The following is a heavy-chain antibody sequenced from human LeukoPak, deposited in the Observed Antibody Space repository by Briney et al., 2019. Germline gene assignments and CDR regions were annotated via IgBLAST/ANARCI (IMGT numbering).Heavy chain of an antibody. Sequence: GRSLRLSCAASGLTFSDHNMRWIRQAPGKGLEWVSSISRSGSTKYYADSVKGRFAISRDNTKTSLFLQMNRLRAEATAAYYCARGVRYCSGGNCYSGGLGYMDVWGKGTTVTISS. CDR1: GLTFSDHN. D-gene: IGHD2-15*01. CDR3: ARGVRYCSGGNCYSGGLGYMDV. J-gene: IGHJ6*03. CDR2: ISRSGSTK. V-gene: IGHV3-11*01.